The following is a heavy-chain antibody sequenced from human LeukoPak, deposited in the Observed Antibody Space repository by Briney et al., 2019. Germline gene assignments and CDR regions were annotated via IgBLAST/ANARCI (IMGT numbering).Heavy chain of an antibody. J-gene: IGHJ4*02. V-gene: IGHV3-30*02. D-gene: IGHD5-12*01. CDR1: GFTFSSYG. CDR3: AKGMGGYDPFDY. CDR2: IRYHGNNK. Sequence: TGGSPRLSCAASGFTFSSYGTHWVRHAPGKGLEGVAFIRYHGNNKYYAGSVKGRFTISRDNSKNTLYLQMNSLRAEDTAVYYCAKGMGGYDPFDYWGQGTLVTVSS.